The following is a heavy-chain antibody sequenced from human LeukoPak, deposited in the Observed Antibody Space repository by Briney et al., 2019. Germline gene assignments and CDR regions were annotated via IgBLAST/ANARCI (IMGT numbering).Heavy chain of an antibody. CDR2: INQDGSEK. V-gene: IGHV3-7*01. D-gene: IGHD3-10*01. Sequence: PGGSLRLSCAASGFTSSTYWMNWVRQAPGKGLEWVANINQDGSEKYYVDSVKGRFTISRDNAKNSLYLQLNSLRAEDTAVYYCARELSSSRSYYYNMDVWGKGTTVTVSS. J-gene: IGHJ6*03. CDR3: ARELSSSRSYYYNMDV. CDR1: GFTSSTYW.